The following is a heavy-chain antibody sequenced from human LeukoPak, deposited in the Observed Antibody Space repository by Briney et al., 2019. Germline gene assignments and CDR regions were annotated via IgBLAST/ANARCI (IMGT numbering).Heavy chain of an antibody. D-gene: IGHD3-22*01. J-gene: IGHJ4*01. CDR1: GGSISGYY. CDR2: IHSSGST. V-gene: IGHV4-59*01. Sequence: SETLSLTCTVSGGSISGYYWSWFRQPPGKGLEWFGWIHSSGSTEDNPSLKSRVTMSVDTSKNQISLKLYSVTAADTVVYYCVREGYDSSGYYLDSWGQGTLVTVSS. CDR3: VREGYDSSGYYLDS.